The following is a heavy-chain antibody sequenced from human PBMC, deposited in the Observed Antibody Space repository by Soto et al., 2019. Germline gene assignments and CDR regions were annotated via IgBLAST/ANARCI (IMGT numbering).Heavy chain of an antibody. CDR3: ARGLYSSSTFDY. J-gene: IGHJ4*02. Sequence: QVQLQQWGAGLLKPSETLSLTCAVYGGSFSGYYWSWIRQPPGKGLEWIGEIIHSGSTNYNPSLKSRVTISVDTSKNQFSLKLSSVTAADTAVYYCARGLYSSSTFDYWGQGTLVTVSS. V-gene: IGHV4-34*01. D-gene: IGHD6-13*01. CDR1: GGSFSGYY. CDR2: IIHSGST.